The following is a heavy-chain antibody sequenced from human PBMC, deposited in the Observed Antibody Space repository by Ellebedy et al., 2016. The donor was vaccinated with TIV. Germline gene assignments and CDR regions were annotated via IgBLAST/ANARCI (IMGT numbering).Heavy chain of an antibody. D-gene: IGHD1-7*01. CDR2: IKQDGSEK. CDR3: ASNYVRAFHI. J-gene: IGHJ3*02. CDR1: GFTFSSYW. Sequence: GESLKISXAASGFTFSSYWMSWVRQAPGKGLEWVANIKQDGSEKHYVDSLKGRFTISRDNAKNSLYLQMNSLRADDTAVYYCASNYVRAFHIWGQGTMVTVSS. V-gene: IGHV3-7*01.